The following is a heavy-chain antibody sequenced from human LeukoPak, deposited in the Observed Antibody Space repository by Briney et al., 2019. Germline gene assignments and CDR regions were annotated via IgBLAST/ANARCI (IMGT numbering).Heavy chain of an antibody. CDR3: ARGWWGTDYGWTNWFDP. J-gene: IGHJ5*02. Sequence: ASVKVSCKTSGYTFTGYYMHWVRQAPGQGLEWMGWINPNIGGTNYAQKFQGRVTMTSDTSTSTVYMELSSLRSEDTAVYYCARGWWGTDYGWTNWFDPWGQGTLVTVSS. CDR2: INPNIGGT. V-gene: IGHV1-2*02. CDR1: GYTFTGYY. D-gene: IGHD4-17*01.